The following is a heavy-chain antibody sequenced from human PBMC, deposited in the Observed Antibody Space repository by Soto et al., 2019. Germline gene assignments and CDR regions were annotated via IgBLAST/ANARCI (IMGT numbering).Heavy chain of an antibody. V-gene: IGHV2-5*02. D-gene: IGHD3-3*01. J-gene: IGHJ4*02. CDR1: GFSLTTSGVG. Sequence: QITLNESGPTQVKPRQTLTLTCTFSGFSLTTSGVGVCWIRQSPGKAPEWLALIYWDDDKRYSPSLKSRLTITKDTSKIQVVLTRADLDPADTATYYCAHRVLRTVFGLVTTTAIYFDFWGQGTPVAVSS. CDR2: IYWDDDK. CDR3: AHRVLRTVFGLVTTTAIYFDF.